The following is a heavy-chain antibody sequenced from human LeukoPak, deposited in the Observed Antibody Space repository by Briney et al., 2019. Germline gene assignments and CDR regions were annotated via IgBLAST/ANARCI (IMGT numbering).Heavy chain of an antibody. CDR2: IIPIFGTA. V-gene: IGHV1-69*05. CDR3: ARDICSGGGDCYPNDY. D-gene: IGHD2-21*02. CDR1: GGTFSSYA. J-gene: IGHJ4*02. Sequence: SVKVSCKASGGTFSSYAISWVRQAPGQGLEWMGGIIPIFGTANYAQKFQGRVTITTDESTSTADMELSSLRSEDTAVYYCARDICSGGGDCYPNDYWGQGTLVTVSS.